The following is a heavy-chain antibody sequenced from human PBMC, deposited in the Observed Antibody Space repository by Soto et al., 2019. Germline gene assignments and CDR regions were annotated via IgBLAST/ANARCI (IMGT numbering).Heavy chain of an antibody. Sequence: PGGSLRLSCTVSGFAFNNYVINWVRQSPGKGLEWVSSISKSDYTYYSDSVTGRFTISRDNAKNSVSLQMNTLRVEDTAVYYCAREDSIIIPAVSDFWGQGTLVTVSS. D-gene: IGHD2-2*01. J-gene: IGHJ1*01. V-gene: IGHV3-21*01. CDR3: AREDSIIIPAVSDF. CDR1: GFAFNNYV. CDR2: ISKSDYT.